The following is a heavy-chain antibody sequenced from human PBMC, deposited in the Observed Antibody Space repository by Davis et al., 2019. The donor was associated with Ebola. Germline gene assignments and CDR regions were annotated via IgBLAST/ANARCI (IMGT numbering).Heavy chain of an antibody. CDR2: IIPILGIA. CDR1: GGTFSSYA. CDR3: ARDNLWFGELLVSDWFDP. J-gene: IGHJ5*02. V-gene: IGHV1-69*04. D-gene: IGHD3-10*01. Sequence: SVKVSCKAFGGTFSSYAISWVRQAPGQGLEWMGRIIPILGIANYAQKFQGRVTITADKSTSTAYMELSSLRSEDTAVYYCARDNLWFGELLVSDWFDPWGQGTLVTVSS.